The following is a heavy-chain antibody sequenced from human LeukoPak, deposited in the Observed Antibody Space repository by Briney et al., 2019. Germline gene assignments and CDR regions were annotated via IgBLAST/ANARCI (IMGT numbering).Heavy chain of an antibody. V-gene: IGHV3-30-3*01. D-gene: IGHD6-13*01. CDR3: ARGGVQRLTTAHGY. CDR1: GFTFSSYS. Sequence: GGSPRLSCAASGFTFSSYSMHWVRQAPGKGLEWVAVISYDGNNEHYADSVKGRFTISRDNPWNTLYLRMNSLRPEDTAVYYCARGGVQRLTTAHGYWGQGTLVTVSS. CDR2: ISYDGNNE. J-gene: IGHJ1*01.